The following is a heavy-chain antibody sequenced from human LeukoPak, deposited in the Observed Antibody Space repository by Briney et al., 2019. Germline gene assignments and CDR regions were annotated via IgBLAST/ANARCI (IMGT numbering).Heavy chain of an antibody. CDR1: GGSISSYY. CDR2: IYISGST. D-gene: IGHD3-22*01. V-gene: IGHV4-4*07. Sequence: SETLSLTCTVSGGSISSYYWSWIRQPAGKGLEWIGRIYISGSTNYNPSLKSRVTISVDTSKNQFSLKLSSVTAADTAVYYCASYDSSGYNWFDPWGQGTLVTVSS. CDR3: ASYDSSGYNWFDP. J-gene: IGHJ5*02.